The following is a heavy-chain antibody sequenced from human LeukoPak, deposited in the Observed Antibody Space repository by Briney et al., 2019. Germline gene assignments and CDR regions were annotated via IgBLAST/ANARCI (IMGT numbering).Heavy chain of an antibody. V-gene: IGHV1-2*02. Sequence: ASVKVSCKASGYTFTDYYIHWVRQAPGQGLEYMGWINPNSGYTKYAPKFQDRVTMTRDTSISIVYMELSRLISGDTAVYYCARGDTMVRGVISDYWGQGTLVTVSS. J-gene: IGHJ4*02. CDR1: GYTFTDYY. CDR3: ARGDTMVRGVISDY. D-gene: IGHD3-10*01. CDR2: INPNSGYT.